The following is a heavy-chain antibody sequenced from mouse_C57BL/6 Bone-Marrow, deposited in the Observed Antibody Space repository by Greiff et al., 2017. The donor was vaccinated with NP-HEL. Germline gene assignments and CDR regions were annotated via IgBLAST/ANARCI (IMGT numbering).Heavy chain of an antibody. CDR1: GFTFSDYG. J-gene: IGHJ4*01. Sequence: EVKLVESGGGLVQPGGSLKLSCAASGFTFSDYGMAWVRQAPRKGPEWVAFISNLAYSIYYADTVTGRFTISRENAKNTLYLEMSSLWSEDTAMYYCARRGLRRLDLYYAMDYWGQGTSVTVSS. CDR2: ISNLAYSI. CDR3: ARRGLRRLDLYYAMDY. D-gene: IGHD2-4*01. V-gene: IGHV5-15*01.